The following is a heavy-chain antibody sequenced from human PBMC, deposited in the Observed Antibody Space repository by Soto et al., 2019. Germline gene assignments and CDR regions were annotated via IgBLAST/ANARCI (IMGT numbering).Heavy chain of an antibody. CDR2: INPSGGTT. CDR3: ARGEWGPRVFGY. J-gene: IGHJ4*02. Sequence: GASVKVSCKASGYTFNRHYLQWVRQAPGQGLEWMGIINPSGGTTSYAQKFQGRVTMTRDTSTSTVYMELSSLRSEDTAMYYCARGEWGPRVFGYWGQGTLVTVSS. CDR1: GYTFNRHY. V-gene: IGHV1-46*02. D-gene: IGHD1-26*01.